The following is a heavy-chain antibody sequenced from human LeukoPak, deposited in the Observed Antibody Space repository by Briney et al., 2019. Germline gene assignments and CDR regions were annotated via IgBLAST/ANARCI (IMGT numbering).Heavy chain of an antibody. Sequence: PSETLSLTCGVYGGSFSGYFWNWIRQPPGKWLEWIGEINHSGSTSYSPSLKSRVTISVDTSKNQFSLKLSSVTAADTAVYYCARESPLWFGEFYMDVWGKGTTVTISS. CDR1: GGSFSGYF. CDR3: ARESPLWFGEFYMDV. J-gene: IGHJ6*03. V-gene: IGHV4-34*01. CDR2: INHSGST. D-gene: IGHD3-10*01.